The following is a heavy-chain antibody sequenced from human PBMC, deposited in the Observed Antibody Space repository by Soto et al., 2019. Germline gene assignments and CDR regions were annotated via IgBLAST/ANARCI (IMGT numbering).Heavy chain of an antibody. CDR3: ARADDYGDLFDY. Sequence: SETLSLTCTVSGGSVSSYYWSWIRQSPGKGLEWIGYIYYSGSTNYNPSLKSRVTISVDTSKNQFSLKLSSVTAADTAVYYCARADDYGDLFDYWGQGTLVTVSS. CDR1: GGSVSSYY. J-gene: IGHJ4*02. D-gene: IGHD4-17*01. CDR2: IYYSGST. V-gene: IGHV4-59*08.